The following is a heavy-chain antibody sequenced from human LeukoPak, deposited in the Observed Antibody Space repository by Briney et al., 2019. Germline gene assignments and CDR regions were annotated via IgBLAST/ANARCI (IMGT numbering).Heavy chain of an antibody. CDR3: AKLKRVGIAPFDD. D-gene: IGHD3-10*01. CDR2: ISGSGNKT. J-gene: IGHJ4*02. CDR1: GFTFSHFA. V-gene: IGHV3-23*01. Sequence: GGSLRLSCAASGFTFSHFAMSWVRQAPGKGLHWVSTISGSGNKTYYADSVKGRFSISRDNSKNTLYLQMTGLRAEDTAVYYCAKLKRVGIAPFDDWGQGTLVIVSS.